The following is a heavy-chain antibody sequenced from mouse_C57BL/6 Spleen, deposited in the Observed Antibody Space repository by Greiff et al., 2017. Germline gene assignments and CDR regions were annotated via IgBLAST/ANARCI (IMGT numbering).Heavy chain of an antibody. D-gene: IGHD3-2*02. CDR3: ARHQTAQATTYYFDY. Sequence: QVQLQQPGAELVRPGSSVKLSCKASGYTFTSYWMDWVKQRPGQGLEWIGNIYPSDSETHYNQKFKDKATLTVDKSSSTAYMQLSSLTSEDSAVSYCARHQTAQATTYYFDYWGQGTTLTVSS. CDR1: GYTFTSYW. V-gene: IGHV1-61*01. CDR2: IYPSDSET. J-gene: IGHJ2*01.